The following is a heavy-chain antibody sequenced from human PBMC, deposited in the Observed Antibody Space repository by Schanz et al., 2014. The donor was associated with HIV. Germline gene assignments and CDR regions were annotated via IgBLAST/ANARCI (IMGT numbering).Heavy chain of an antibody. Sequence: VQLVESGGALVQPGGSLRLSCAASGFTFSTYWMSWVRQAPGKGLEWVANIKQDGSEKYHADSAKGRFTISRDNAKNSLYLQMNSLRAEDTAVYYCAKVLIPMIAVPYYGMDVWGQGTTVTVSS. CDR2: IKQDGSEK. J-gene: IGHJ6*02. D-gene: IGHD3-22*01. CDR3: AKVLIPMIAVPYYGMDV. CDR1: GFTFSTYW. V-gene: IGHV3-7*03.